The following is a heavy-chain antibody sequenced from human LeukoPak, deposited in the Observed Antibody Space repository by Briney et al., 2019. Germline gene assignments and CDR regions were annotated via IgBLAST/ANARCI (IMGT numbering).Heavy chain of an antibody. CDR1: GGSISSSSYY. D-gene: IGHD3-10*01. CDR3: ARHRNYGSGSYRGNYFDY. V-gene: IGHV4-39*01. CDR2: IYYSGST. Sequence: PSETLSLTCTVSGGSISSSSYYWGWIRQPPGKGLEWIGSIYYSGSTYYNPSLKSRVTISLDTSKNQFSLKLSSVTAADTAVYYCARHRNYGSGSYRGNYFDYWGQGTLVTVSS. J-gene: IGHJ4*02.